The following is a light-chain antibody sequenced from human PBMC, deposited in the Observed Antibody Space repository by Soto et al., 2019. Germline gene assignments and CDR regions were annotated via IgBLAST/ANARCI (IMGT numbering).Light chain of an antibody. Sequence: EVVLTQSPATLPLSPGERANLSSRTSQSVSRTLAWYQQKSGQAPRLLIYDASNRATGIPTRFSGSGSETDVTLTISSLEPEDFAVYYCQQRDNWPPAFGQGTKVEIK. CDR3: QQRDNWPPA. J-gene: IGKJ1*01. V-gene: IGKV3-11*01. CDR1: QSVSRT. CDR2: DAS.